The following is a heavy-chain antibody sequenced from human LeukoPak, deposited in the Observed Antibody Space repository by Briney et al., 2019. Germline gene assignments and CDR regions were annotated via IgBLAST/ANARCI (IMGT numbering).Heavy chain of an antibody. J-gene: IGHJ6*02. CDR2: IYPGDSDT. V-gene: IGHV5-51*01. Sequence: GESLKISCKGSGYSFTSYWIGWVRQMPGKGLEWTGIIYPGDSDTRYSPSFQGQVTISADKSISTAYLQWSSLKASDTAMYYCARFATVQQWLEKFPTYYYYGMDVWGQGTTVTVSS. D-gene: IGHD6-19*01. CDR3: ARFATVQQWLEKFPTYYYYGMDV. CDR1: GYSFTSYW.